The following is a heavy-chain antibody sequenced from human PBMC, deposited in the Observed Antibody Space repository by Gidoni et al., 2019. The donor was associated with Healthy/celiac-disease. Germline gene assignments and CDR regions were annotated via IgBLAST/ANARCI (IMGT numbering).Heavy chain of an antibody. CDR1: GFTFGDYA. D-gene: IGHD3-10*01. J-gene: IGHJ5*02. CDR3: TAYGSGSYDWFDP. CDR2: IRSKAYGGTT. V-gene: IGHV3-49*05. Sequence: EVQLVESGGGLVKPGRSLRLSCTASGFTFGDYAMSWFRQAPGKGLEWVGFIRSKAYGGTTEYAASVKGRFTISRDDSKSIAYLQMNSLKTEDTAVYYCTAYGSGSYDWFDPWGQGTLVTVSS.